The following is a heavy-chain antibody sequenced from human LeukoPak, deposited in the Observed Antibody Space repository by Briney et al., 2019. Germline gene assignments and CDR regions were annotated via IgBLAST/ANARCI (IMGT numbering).Heavy chain of an antibody. V-gene: IGHV3-21*01. CDR2: ISSSGSSI. CDR3: ARQGDDY. D-gene: IGHD3-16*01. J-gene: IGHJ4*01. CDR1: GFTFSYYS. Sequence: GGSLRLSCAASGFTFSYYSMNWVRQAPGKGLEWVSTISSSGSSIFYAASVKGRFTISRDNAKNSLYLQMNSLRAEDTAVYYCARQGDDYWGHGTLVTVSS.